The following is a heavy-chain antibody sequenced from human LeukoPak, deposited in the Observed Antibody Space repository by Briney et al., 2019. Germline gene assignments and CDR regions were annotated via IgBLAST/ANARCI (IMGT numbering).Heavy chain of an antibody. J-gene: IGHJ5*02. D-gene: IGHD3-10*01. CDR3: ARDGDYYGSGSYYPKGSWFDP. Sequence: SVKVSCKASGGTFSSYAISWVRQAPGQGLEWMGGIIPIFGTANYAQKFQGRVTITADESTSTAYMELSSLRSEDTAVYYCARDGDYYGSGSYYPKGSWFDPWGQGTLVTVSS. CDR1: GGTFSSYA. CDR2: IIPIFGTA. V-gene: IGHV1-69*13.